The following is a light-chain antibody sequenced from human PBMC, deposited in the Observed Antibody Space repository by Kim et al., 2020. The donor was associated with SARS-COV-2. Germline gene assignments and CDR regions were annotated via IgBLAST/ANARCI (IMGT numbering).Light chain of an antibody. Sequence: GQAHTITFTWTRNDVGSLKDVSLHQQPPRKPPKLMIYDVNQRSPWVSNRFSGSKSGNTASLTTSGLQAEDEADYYCSSYTSSSTWVFGGGTQLTVL. CDR3: SSYTSSSTWV. J-gene: IGLJ3*02. CDR1: RNDVGSLKD. CDR2: DVN. V-gene: IGLV2-14*04.